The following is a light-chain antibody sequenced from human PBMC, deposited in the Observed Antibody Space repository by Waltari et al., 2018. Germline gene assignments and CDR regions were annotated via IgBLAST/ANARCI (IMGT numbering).Light chain of an antibody. CDR1: QSIKFY. Sequence: DIVLTQSPATLPLSPGERASLSCMARQSIKFYLAWYKQRPGQDPRLLIYDTSNRDTDVPARFSGSESETDFTLTISSLEPEDFAVYYCQQRGSWPQITFGGGTRVEI. V-gene: IGKV3-11*01. CDR3: QQRGSWPQIT. CDR2: DTS. J-gene: IGKJ4*01.